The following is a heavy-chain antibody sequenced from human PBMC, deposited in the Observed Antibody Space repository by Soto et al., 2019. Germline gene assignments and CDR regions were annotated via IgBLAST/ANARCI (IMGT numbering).Heavy chain of an antibody. D-gene: IGHD2-2*01. V-gene: IGHV4-59*01. CDR2: IYYSGST. Sequence: SETLSLTCTVSGGSISSYYWSWIRQPPGKGLEWIGYIYYSGSTNYNPSLKSRVTISVDTSKNQFSLKLSSVTAADTAVYYCAREACDRSSTSCYDRAPYYGMDVWGQGTTVTVSS. CDR3: AREACDRSSTSCYDRAPYYGMDV. J-gene: IGHJ6*02. CDR1: GGSISSYY.